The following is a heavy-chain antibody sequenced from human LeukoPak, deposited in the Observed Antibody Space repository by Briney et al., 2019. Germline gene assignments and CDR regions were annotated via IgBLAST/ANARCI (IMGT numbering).Heavy chain of an antibody. CDR3: AKVRSGSANWALRIFDN. CDR2: IYSGGST. D-gene: IGHD1-1*01. CDR1: GFTVSSNY. J-gene: IGHJ4*02. Sequence: GGSLRLSCAASGFTVSSNYMTWVRQAPGKGLEWVSVIYSGGSTYYADSVKGRFTISRDNSNHTLYVQMTSLRAEDTAVYYCAKVRSGSANWALRIFDNWGQGTLVTVSS. V-gene: IGHV3-53*01.